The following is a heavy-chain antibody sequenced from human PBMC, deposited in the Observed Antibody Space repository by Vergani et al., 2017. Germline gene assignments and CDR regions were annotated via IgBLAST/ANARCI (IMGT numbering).Heavy chain of an antibody. Sequence: EVQLVESGGGLVQPGGSLRLSCAASGFTVSSNYMSWVRQAPGKGLEWVSVIYSGGSTYYADSVKGRFTISRDNSKNTLYLQMNSLRAEDTAVYYCARVAARFEGPQSIDYWGQGTLVTVSS. J-gene: IGHJ4*02. V-gene: IGHV3-66*01. CDR3: ARVAARFEGPQSIDY. D-gene: IGHD3-16*01. CDR1: GFTVSSNY. CDR2: IYSGGST.